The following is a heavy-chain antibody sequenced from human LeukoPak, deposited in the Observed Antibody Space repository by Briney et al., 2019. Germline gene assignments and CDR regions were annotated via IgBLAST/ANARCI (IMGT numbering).Heavy chain of an antibody. CDR1: GGSLSGYY. Sequence: SETLSLTCAVYGGSLSGYYWSWIRQPPGKGLEWIGEINHSGSTNYNPSLKSRVTISVDTSKNQFSLKLSSVTAADTAVYYCARRVVGQWLAIDYWGQGTLVTVSS. J-gene: IGHJ4*02. V-gene: IGHV4-34*01. CDR2: INHSGST. D-gene: IGHD6-19*01. CDR3: ARRVVGQWLAIDY.